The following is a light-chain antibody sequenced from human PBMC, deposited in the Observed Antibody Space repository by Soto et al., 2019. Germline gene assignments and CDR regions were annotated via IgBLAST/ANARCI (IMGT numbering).Light chain of an antibody. Sequence: QSALTQPASVSGSPGQSITISCTGASSDVGRYNYVSWYQLHPGKAPKLIIYEVSNRSSGVSNRFSGSKSGNTASLTISGLRAEDEADYYCNSYTSSTAYVFGTGTKLTVL. V-gene: IGLV2-14*01. J-gene: IGLJ1*01. CDR3: NSYTSSTAYV. CDR2: EVS. CDR1: SSDVGRYNY.